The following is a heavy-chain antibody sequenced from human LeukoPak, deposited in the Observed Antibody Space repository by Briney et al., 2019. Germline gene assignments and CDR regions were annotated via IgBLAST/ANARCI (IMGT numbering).Heavy chain of an antibody. D-gene: IGHD4-17*01. V-gene: IGHV3-11*06. CDR2: ISSSSYT. Sequence: GGSLRLSCAASGFTFSDYYMSWIRQAPGKGLEGVSYISSSSYTNYADSVKGRFTISRDNAKNSLYLQMNSLRAEDTAVYYCARVGRGSYGAFDIWGQGTMVTVSS. J-gene: IGHJ3*02. CDR3: ARVGRGSYGAFDI. CDR1: GFTFSDYY.